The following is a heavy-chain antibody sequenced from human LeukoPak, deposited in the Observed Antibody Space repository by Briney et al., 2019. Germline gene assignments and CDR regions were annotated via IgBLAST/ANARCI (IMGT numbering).Heavy chain of an antibody. V-gene: IGHV3-53*01. J-gene: IGHJ4*02. CDR2: IYSGGST. CDR3: ASGTYYYDSSGYPFDY. D-gene: IGHD3-22*01. CDR1: GFTVSSNY. Sequence: GGSLRLSCAASGFTVSSNYMSWVRQAPGKGLEWVSVIYSGGSTYYDDSVKGRFTISRDNSKNTLYLQMNSLRAEDTAVYYCASGTYYYDSSGYPFDYWGQGTLVTVSS.